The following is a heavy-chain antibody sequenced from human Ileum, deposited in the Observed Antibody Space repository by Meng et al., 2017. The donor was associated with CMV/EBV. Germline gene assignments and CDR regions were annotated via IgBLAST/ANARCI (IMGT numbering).Heavy chain of an antibody. J-gene: IGHJ5*02. CDR1: GFIFSSYS. V-gene: IGHV3-21*01. CDR2: IGSSNSYI. D-gene: IGHD6-19*01. CDR3: ARAEGGWPPGGFDP. Sequence: GESLKISCAASGFIFSSYSMNWVRQAPGKGLEWVSSIGSSNSYIYYADSVKGRFTISRDNAEKSLCLQMNSLRVEDTAVYYCARAEGGWPPGGFDPWGQGTLVTVSS.